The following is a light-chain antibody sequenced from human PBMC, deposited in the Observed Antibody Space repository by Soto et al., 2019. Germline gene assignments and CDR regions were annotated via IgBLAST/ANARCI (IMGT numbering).Light chain of an antibody. CDR3: QHYGSLVLT. CDR2: GAS. Sequence: EIVLTQSPGPLSLSPGERATLSFRVSQSVSSTYLAWYQQKPGQAPRLLIYGASIRATGIPDRFSGSGSGTYFTLTTSRLEPEDFAVYYCQHYGSLVLTFGGGTKVESK. CDR1: QSVSSTY. J-gene: IGKJ4*01. V-gene: IGKV3-20*01.